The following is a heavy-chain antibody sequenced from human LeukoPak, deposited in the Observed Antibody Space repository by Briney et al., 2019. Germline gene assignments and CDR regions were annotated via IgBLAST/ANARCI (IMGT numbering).Heavy chain of an antibody. CDR1: GFTFSSYG. Sequence: PGGSLRLSCAASGFTFSSYGMRWVRQAPGKGLEWVAVIWYDGSNKYYADSVKGRFTISRDNSKNTLYLQMNSLRAEDTAVYYCARFYDSSGYYYFDYWGQGTLVTVSS. CDR3: ARFYDSSGYYYFDY. D-gene: IGHD3-22*01. J-gene: IGHJ4*02. CDR2: IWYDGSNK. V-gene: IGHV3-33*01.